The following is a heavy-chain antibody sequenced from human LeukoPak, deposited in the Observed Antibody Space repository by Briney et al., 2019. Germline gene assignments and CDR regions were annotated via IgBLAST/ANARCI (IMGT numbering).Heavy chain of an antibody. Sequence: SETLSLTCTVSGGSISSGSYYWSWIRQPAGKGLEWIGRIYTSGSTNYNPSLKSRVTFSVDSSKIRFSLKLSSVTAADTAVYYCARGKYYYYESSTYYGFDFWGQGILVTVSS. V-gene: IGHV4-61*02. D-gene: IGHD3-22*01. CDR3: ARGKYYYYESSTYYGFDF. J-gene: IGHJ4*02. CDR1: GGSISSGSYY. CDR2: IYTSGST.